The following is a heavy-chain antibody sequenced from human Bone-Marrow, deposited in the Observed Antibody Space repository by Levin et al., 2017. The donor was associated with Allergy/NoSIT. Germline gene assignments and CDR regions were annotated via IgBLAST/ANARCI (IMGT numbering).Heavy chain of an antibody. CDR3: ARVPSDSSGDTYYNYGMDV. V-gene: IGHV4-59*01. CDR1: GGSTSSYY. CDR2: IYYSGST. D-gene: IGHD3-22*01. J-gene: IGHJ6*02. Sequence: GSLRLSCTVSGGSTSSYYWTWIRQPPGKGLEWIGYIYYSGSTNYNPSLRSRVTISIDTSKNQFSLKLSSVTAADTAVYYCARVPSDSSGDTYYNYGMDVWGQGTTVTVSS.